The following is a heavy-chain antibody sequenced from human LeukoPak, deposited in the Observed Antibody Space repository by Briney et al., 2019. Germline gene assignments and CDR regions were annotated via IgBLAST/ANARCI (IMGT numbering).Heavy chain of an antibody. J-gene: IGHJ6*02. CDR2: IYYSGST. CDR1: GGSISSYY. V-gene: IGHV4-59*08. Sequence: SETLSLTCAVYGGSISSYYWSWIRQPPGKGLEWIGYIYYSGSTNYNPSLKSRVTISVDTSKNQFSLKLSSVTAADTAVYYCARLGYYYGMDVWGQGTTVTVSS. CDR3: ARLGYYYGMDV.